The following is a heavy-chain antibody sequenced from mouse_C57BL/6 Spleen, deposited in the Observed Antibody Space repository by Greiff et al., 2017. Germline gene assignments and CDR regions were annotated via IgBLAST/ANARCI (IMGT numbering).Heavy chain of an antibody. D-gene: IGHD1-1*01. CDR1: GYTFTSYW. J-gene: IGHJ4*01. CDR2: IDPHSGGT. V-gene: IGHV1-72*01. Sequence: VQLQQPGAELVKPGASVKLSCKASGYTFTSYWMHWVTQRPGRGLEWIGRIDPHSGGTKYNEKFKSKATLTVDKPSSTAYMQFRSLTSEDSAVYYCASITTVVDYYAMDYWGQGTSVTVSS. CDR3: ASITTVVDYYAMDY.